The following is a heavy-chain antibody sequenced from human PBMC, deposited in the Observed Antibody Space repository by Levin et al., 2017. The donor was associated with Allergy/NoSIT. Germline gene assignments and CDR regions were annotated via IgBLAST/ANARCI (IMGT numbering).Heavy chain of an antibody. CDR2: ITSSSTYI. CDR3: ARVLAARDWYFDL. J-gene: IGHJ2*01. Sequence: GESLKISCAASGFTFSSYNMDWVRQAPGKGLEWVSSITSSSTYIYYADSVKGRFTISRDNAKNSLYLQMNSLRAEDTAVYYCARVLAARDWYFDLWGRGTLVTVSS. D-gene: IGHD6-6*01. V-gene: IGHV3-21*01. CDR1: GFTFSSYN.